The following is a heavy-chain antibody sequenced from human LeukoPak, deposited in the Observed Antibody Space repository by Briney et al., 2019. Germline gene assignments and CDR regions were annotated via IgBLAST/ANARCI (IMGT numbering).Heavy chain of an antibody. J-gene: IGHJ4*02. V-gene: IGHV3-21*01. CDR1: GFTFSSYS. CDR3: ARDLNPMVRGVIRPYCFDY. D-gene: IGHD3-10*01. CDR2: ISSSSSYI. Sequence: GGSLRLSCAASGFTFSSYSMNWVRQAPGKGLEWVSSISSSSSYIYYADSVKGRFTISRDNAKNSLYLQMNSLRAEDTAAYYCARDLNPMVRGVIRPYCFDYWGQGTLVTVSS.